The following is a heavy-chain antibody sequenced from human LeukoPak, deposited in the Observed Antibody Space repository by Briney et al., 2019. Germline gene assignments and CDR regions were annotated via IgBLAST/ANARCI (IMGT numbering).Heavy chain of an antibody. Sequence: GGSLRLSCAASGFTFSSYAMSWVRQAPGKGLEWVSTISGSGGSTYYADSVEGRFTISRDNSKNTLYLQMNSLRAEDTALYYCARGIGRFDYWGQGTLVTVSS. CDR3: ARGIGRFDY. CDR2: ISGSGGST. J-gene: IGHJ4*02. V-gene: IGHV3-23*01. CDR1: GFTFSSYA. D-gene: IGHD2-15*01.